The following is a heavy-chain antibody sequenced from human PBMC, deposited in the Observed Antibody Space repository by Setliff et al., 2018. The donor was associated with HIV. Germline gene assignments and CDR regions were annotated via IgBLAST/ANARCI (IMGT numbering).Heavy chain of an antibody. V-gene: IGHV4-38-2*01. CDR1: GYSISSGYY. CDR2: IYHSEST. J-gene: IGHJ6*03. Sequence: PSETLSLTCAVSGYSISSGYYWGWIRQPPGKGLEWIGSIYHSESTYYNPSLKSRVTISVDTSKNQSSPKLRSVTAADTALYYCARGRYRSRWYASDHYYIDVWGKGTTVTVSS. D-gene: IGHD6-13*01. CDR3: ARGRYRSRWYASDHYYIDV.